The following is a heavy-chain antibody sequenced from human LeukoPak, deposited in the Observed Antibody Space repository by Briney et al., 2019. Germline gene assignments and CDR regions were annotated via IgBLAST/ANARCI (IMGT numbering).Heavy chain of an antibody. CDR1: GFTFSSYS. D-gene: IGHD3-3*01. CDR2: ISSSSSYI. V-gene: IGHV3-21*01. CDR3: ARDGITIFGVVIHAEYFQH. J-gene: IGHJ1*01. Sequence: GGSLRLSCAASGFTFSSYSMNWVRQAPGKGLEWVSSISSSSSYIYYAGSVKGRFTISRDNAKNSLYLQMNSLRAEDTAVYYCARDGITIFGVVIHAEYFQHWGQGTLVTVSS.